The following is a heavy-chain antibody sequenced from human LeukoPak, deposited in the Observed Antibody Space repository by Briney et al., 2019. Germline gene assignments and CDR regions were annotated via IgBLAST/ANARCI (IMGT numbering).Heavy chain of an antibody. CDR2: ISPDGSTT. V-gene: IGHV3-74*01. J-gene: IGHJ4*02. CDR3: TRDFDFSSAI. CDR1: GFTFSSYW. D-gene: IGHD3-3*01. Sequence: GSLRLSCAASGFTFSSYWMHWVRQAPGKGLVWVSRISPDGSTTGHADSVKGRLTTSRDNAKNTLFLQMNSLRAEDTAVYYCTRDFDFSSAIWGQGTLVTVSS.